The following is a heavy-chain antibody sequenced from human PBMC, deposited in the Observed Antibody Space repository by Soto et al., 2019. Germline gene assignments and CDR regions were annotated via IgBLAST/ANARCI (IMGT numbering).Heavy chain of an antibody. D-gene: IGHD3-22*01. V-gene: IGHV1-18*01. J-gene: IGHJ4*02. CDR1: GYTFTSYG. Sequence: ASVKVSCKASGYTFTSYGISWVRQAPGQGLEWMGWISAYNGNTNYAQKLQGRVTMTTDTSTSTAYMELRSLRSDDTAVYYCARVYYYDSSGYYFSDWGQGTLVTVSS. CDR2: ISAYNGNT. CDR3: ARVYYYDSSGYYFSD.